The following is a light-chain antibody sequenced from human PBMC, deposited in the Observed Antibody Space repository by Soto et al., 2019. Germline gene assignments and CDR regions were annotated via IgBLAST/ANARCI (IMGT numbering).Light chain of an antibody. J-gene: IGKJ1*01. CDR1: QRLVHSAVATY. CDR2: KVS. V-gene: IGKV2-30*02. CDR3: VQNKHWPWT. Sequence: SPPSLPVPQGQPPPFSAGPRQRLVHSAVATYLNWFQQRPGQAPRRLIYKVSTRDSGVSDRFRGSGSGTEFTLTISRLEAEDVGVYYCVQNKHWPWTFGQGTKVDIK.